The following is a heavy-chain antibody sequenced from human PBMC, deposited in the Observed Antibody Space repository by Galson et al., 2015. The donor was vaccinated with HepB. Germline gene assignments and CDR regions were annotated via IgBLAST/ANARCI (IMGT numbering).Heavy chain of an antibody. D-gene: IGHD2-15*01. J-gene: IGHJ4*01. CDR1: GFTFRNYA. CDR3: DKDVIFHGGQDCHIDR. Sequence: SLRLSCAGSGFTFRNYAMSWVRQAPGKGLEWVSDVSSDGSNKYYADSVKGRFTVSRDNSKNTVYLQMNRLRVDDTAIFYCDKDVIFHGGQDCHIDRWGHGTLVTVSS. CDR2: VSSDGSNK. V-gene: IGHV3-23*01.